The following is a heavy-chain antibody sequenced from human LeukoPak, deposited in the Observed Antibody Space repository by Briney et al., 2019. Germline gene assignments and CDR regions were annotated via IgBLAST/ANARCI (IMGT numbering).Heavy chain of an antibody. CDR2: IYYSGST. V-gene: IGHV4-39*01. D-gene: IGHD4-4*01. J-gene: IGHJ6*02. CDR3: ARLRTTVTHLGYYYYYGMDV. Sequence: PSETLSLTCTVSGGPISSSSYYWGWIRQPPGKGLEWIGSIYYSGSTYYNPSLKSRVTISVDTSKNQFSLKLSSVTAADTAVYYCARLRTTVTHLGYYYYYGMDVWGQGTTVTVSS. CDR1: GGPISSSSYY.